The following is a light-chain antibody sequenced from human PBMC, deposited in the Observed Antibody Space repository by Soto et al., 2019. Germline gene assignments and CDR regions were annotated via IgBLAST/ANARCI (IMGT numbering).Light chain of an antibody. Sequence: QSVLTQPPSASGTPGQRVTISCSGRFSNIGSNYVYWYQQLPGTAPKLLIFTNDQRTSGVPGRFSGSKSGTSASLAISGLRSEDEADYYCAVWDDSLRGWVFGGGTKL. CDR2: TND. J-gene: IGLJ3*02. V-gene: IGLV1-47*02. CDR1: FSNIGSNY. CDR3: AVWDDSLRGWV.